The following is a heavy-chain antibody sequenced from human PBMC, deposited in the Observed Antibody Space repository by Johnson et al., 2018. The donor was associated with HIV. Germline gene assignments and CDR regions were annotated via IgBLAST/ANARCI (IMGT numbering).Heavy chain of an antibody. V-gene: IGHV3-11*04. D-gene: IGHD3-22*01. CDR3: ARGRIGTIVMDLRGGAFDI. J-gene: IGHJ3*02. Sequence: QVQLVESGGGLVKPGGSLRLSCAASGFTFSDYYMSWIRQAPGKGLEWVSYITSSGTTIYHVDSVKGRFTISRDNAKNSLYLQINSLRAEDTAVYYCARGRIGTIVMDLRGGAFDIWGQGTLVTVSS. CDR1: GFTFSDYY. CDR2: ITSSGTTI.